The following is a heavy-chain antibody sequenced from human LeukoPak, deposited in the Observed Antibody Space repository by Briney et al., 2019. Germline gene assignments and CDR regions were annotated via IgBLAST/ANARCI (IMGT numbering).Heavy chain of an antibody. J-gene: IGHJ3*02. CDR1: GFTFSSYG. CDR3: AKGGNYYGSGDDAFDI. Sequence: PGGSLRLSCAASGFTFSSYGMHWVRQAPGKGLEWVAFIRYDGSNKYYADSVKGRFTISRDNAKNSLYLQMNSLRAEDMALYYCAKGGNYYGSGDDAFDIWGQGTMVTVSS. V-gene: IGHV3-30*02. D-gene: IGHD3-10*01. CDR2: IRYDGSNK.